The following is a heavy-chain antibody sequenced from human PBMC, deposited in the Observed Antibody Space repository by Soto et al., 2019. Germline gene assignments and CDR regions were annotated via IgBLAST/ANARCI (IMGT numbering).Heavy chain of an antibody. CDR3: AVGLDPQVYYYYGMDV. Sequence: ASVKVSCKASGYTFTSYDINWVRQATGQGLEWMGWMNPNSGNTGYAQKFQGRVTMTRNTSISTAYMELSSLRSEDTAVYYCAVGLDPQVYYYYGMDVWGQGTTVTVSS. CDR2: MNPNSGNT. CDR1: GYTFTSYD. V-gene: IGHV1-8*01. D-gene: IGHD1-26*01. J-gene: IGHJ6*02.